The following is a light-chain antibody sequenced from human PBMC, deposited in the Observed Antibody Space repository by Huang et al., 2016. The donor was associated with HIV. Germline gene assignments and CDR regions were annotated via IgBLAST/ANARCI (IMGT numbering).Light chain of an antibody. V-gene: IGKV3-11*01. CDR3: QQRSNWPRMYT. CDR1: QSVSSY. Sequence: EIVLTQSPATLSLSPGERATLSCRASQSVSSYLAWYQQKPGQAPRLRIYDASNRATGIPARFSGSGSGTDFTLTINSLEPEDFAVYYCQQRSNWPRMYTFGQGTKLEIK. CDR2: DAS. J-gene: IGKJ2*01.